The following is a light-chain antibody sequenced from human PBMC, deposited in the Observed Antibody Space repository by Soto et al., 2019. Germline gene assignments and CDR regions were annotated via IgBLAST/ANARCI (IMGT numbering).Light chain of an antibody. Sequence: DIQMTQSPSTLSASVGDRVTITCRASQSISNWLAWYQQKPGKAPKLLIYDASNLESGVPSRFSGGGSVTEFTLTISGLQPVDFATYYCQQYNSYPNTFGQGTKLEIK. CDR1: QSISNW. J-gene: IGKJ2*01. CDR3: QQYNSYPNT. V-gene: IGKV1-5*01. CDR2: DAS.